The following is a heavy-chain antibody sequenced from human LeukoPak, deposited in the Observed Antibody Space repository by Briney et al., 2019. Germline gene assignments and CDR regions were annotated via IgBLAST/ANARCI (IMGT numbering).Heavy chain of an antibody. CDR3: AKDQEGATYFDY. CDR1: GFTFSIYA. J-gene: IGHJ4*02. V-gene: IGHV3-30*04. D-gene: IGHD1-26*01. CDR2: ISYDGSNK. Sequence: GGSLRLSCAASGFTFSIYAMHWVRQAPGKGLEWVAVISYDGSNKYYANSVKGRFTISRDNSKNTLYLQMNSLRAEDTAVYYCAKDQEGATYFDYWGQGTLVTVSS.